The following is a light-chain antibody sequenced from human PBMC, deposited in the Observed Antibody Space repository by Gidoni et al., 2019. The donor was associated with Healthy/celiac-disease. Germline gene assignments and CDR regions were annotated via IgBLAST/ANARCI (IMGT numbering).Light chain of an antibody. Sequence: DIQMTQSPSTLSASVGDRVTITCRASQSISSWLAWYQQKPGKAPKLLIYDASRLESGVPSRFSGSGSGTEFTLTISSLKPDDFATYYCQQYNSYSGTFGQGTKLEIK. CDR3: QQYNSYSGT. J-gene: IGKJ2*01. CDR2: DAS. V-gene: IGKV1-5*01. CDR1: QSISSW.